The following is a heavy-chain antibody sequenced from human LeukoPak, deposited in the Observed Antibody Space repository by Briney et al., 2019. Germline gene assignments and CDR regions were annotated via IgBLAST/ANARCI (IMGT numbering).Heavy chain of an antibody. CDR3: ARDRRGLRYFDPTYYFDY. CDR1: GFTFSSYG. V-gene: IGHV3-33*01. CDR2: IWYDGSNK. Sequence: GRSVRLSCAASGFTFSSYGMHWVRQAPGKGLEGVADIWYDGSNKYYADSVKGRFTISRDNSKNTLYLQMNSLRAEDTAVYYCARDRRGLRYFDPTYYFDYWGQGTLVTVSS. D-gene: IGHD3-9*01. J-gene: IGHJ4*02.